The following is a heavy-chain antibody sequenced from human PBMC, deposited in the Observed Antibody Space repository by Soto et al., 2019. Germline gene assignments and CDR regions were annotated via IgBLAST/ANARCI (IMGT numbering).Heavy chain of an antibody. CDR3: ARDDPLIGAFDI. CDR1: GFTFSSYS. Sequence: GGSLRLSCAASGFTFSSYSMNWVRQAPGKGLEWVSSISSSSSYIYYADSVKGRFTISRDNAKNSLYLQMNSLRAEDTAVYYCARDDPLIGAFDIWGQGTMVTVS. J-gene: IGHJ3*02. CDR2: ISSSSSYI. V-gene: IGHV3-21*01.